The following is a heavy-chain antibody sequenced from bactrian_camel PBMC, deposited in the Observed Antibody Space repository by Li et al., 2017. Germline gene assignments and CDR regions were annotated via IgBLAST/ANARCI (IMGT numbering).Heavy chain of an antibody. CDR2: IMILGATT. Sequence: HVQLVESGGGSVRAGGSLVLSCAAPNYLLRSSCLGWFRQAPGKEREGVAAIMILGATTYYADSVKGRFTISQDNAKNMVYLQVNSVKAEDTAMYYCAADHNRGCMGWSTVEYDITGQGTQVTVS. D-gene: IGHD3*01. CDR1: NYLLRSSC. J-gene: IGHJ4*01. CDR3: AADHNRGCMGWSTVEYDI. V-gene: IGHV3S1*01.